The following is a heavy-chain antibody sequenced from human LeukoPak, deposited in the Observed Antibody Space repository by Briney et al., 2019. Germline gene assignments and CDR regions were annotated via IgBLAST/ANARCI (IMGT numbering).Heavy chain of an antibody. D-gene: IGHD3-10*01. CDR2: IYYSGST. J-gene: IGHJ5*02. Sequence: PSETLSLTCTVSGGSISSGGYYWSWIRQHPGKGLEWIGYIYYSGSTYYNPSLKSRVTISVDTSKNQFSLKLSSVTAADTAVYYCERGPVSINWFDPWGQGTLVTVSS. V-gene: IGHV4-31*03. CDR1: GGSISSGGYY. CDR3: ERGPVSINWFDP.